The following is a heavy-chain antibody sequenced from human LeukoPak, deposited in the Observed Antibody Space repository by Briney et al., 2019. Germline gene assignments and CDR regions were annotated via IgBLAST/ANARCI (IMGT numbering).Heavy chain of an antibody. CDR2: VSAYNGNT. CDR3: ARAAPMARGYYGMDV. J-gene: IGHJ6*02. CDR1: VYTFTSYD. D-gene: IGHD3-10*01. V-gene: IGHV1-18*01. Sequence: GASGKVSCKASVYTFTSYDISWVRQAGGQGLEWMGRVSAYNGNTNYAQKFQGRVTMTTDTSTSTAYMELRSLRSDDTAVFHCARAAPMARGYYGMDVWGQGTAVTVSS.